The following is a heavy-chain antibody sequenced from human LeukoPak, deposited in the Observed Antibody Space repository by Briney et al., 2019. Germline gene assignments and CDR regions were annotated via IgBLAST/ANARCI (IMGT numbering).Heavy chain of an antibody. Sequence: SETLSPTCAVSGYSISSGYYWGWIRPPPGKGLEWIGSIYHSGSTYYNPSLKSRVTIPVDTSKNQFSLKLSSVTAADTAVYYCASILTVATTGSDAFDIWGQGTMVTVSS. CDR1: GYSISSGYY. CDR2: IYHSGST. V-gene: IGHV4-38-2*01. J-gene: IGHJ3*02. D-gene: IGHD5-12*01. CDR3: ASILTVATTGSDAFDI.